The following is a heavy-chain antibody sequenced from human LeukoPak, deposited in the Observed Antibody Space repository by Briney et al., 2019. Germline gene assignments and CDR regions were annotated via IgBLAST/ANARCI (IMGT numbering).Heavy chain of an antibody. Sequence: GRSLRLSCAASGFTFSSYGMHWVRQAPGKGLEWVAVISYDGSNKYYADSVKGRFTISRDNSKNTLYLQMNSLRAEDTAVYYCANSGYSNYYYYYGMDVWGQGTTVTVSS. D-gene: IGHD4-11*01. V-gene: IGHV3-30*18. J-gene: IGHJ6*02. CDR2: ISYDGSNK. CDR3: ANSGYSNYYYYYGMDV. CDR1: GFTFSSYG.